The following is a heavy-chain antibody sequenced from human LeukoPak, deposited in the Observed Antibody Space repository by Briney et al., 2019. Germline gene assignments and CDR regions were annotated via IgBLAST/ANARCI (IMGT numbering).Heavy chain of an antibody. CDR3: ASELRGRNYAFEY. D-gene: IGHD1-7*01. CDR2: ISYDGNEK. Sequence: GESLRLSCAASGFTFSSYAMHWVRQAPGKGLEWVAFISYDGNEKYYGDSVKGRFTISRDNSKNSLYLQMNTLRAEDTAVYYCASELRGRNYAFEYWGQGTLVIVSS. CDR1: GFTFSSYA. V-gene: IGHV3-30*04. J-gene: IGHJ4*02.